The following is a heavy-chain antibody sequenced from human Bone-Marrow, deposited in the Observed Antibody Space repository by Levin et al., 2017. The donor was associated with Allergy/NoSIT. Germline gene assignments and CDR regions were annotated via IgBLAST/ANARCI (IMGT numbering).Heavy chain of an antibody. CDR1: GGTFSSYA. D-gene: IGHD4-17*01. Sequence: KISCKASGGTFSSYAISWVRQAPGQGLEWMGGIIPIFGTANYAQKFQGRVTITADESTSTAYMELSSLRSEDTAVYYCARSGDPRLTYYYYDYYMDVWGKGTTVTVSS. CDR3: ARSGDPRLTYYYYDYYMDV. CDR2: IIPIFGTA. J-gene: IGHJ6*03. V-gene: IGHV1-69*01.